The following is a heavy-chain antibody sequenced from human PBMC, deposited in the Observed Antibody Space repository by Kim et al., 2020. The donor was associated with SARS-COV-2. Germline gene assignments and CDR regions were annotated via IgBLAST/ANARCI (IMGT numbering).Heavy chain of an antibody. D-gene: IGHD3-9*01. Sequence: LKSRVTISVDTSKNQFSLKLSSVTAADTAVYYCARALRYFDWLFGNWFDPWGQGTLVTVSS. J-gene: IGHJ5*02. CDR3: ARALRYFDWLFGNWFDP. V-gene: IGHV4-39*01.